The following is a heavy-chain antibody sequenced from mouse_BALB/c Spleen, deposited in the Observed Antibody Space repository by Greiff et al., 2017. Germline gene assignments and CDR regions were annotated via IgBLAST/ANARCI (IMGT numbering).Heavy chain of an antibody. CDR1: GYTFTSYY. D-gene: IGHD4-1*01. Sequence: SGPELVKPGASVKMSCKASGYTFTSYYIHWVKQRPGQGLEWIGWIYPGDGSTKYNEKFKGKTTLTADKSSSTAYMLLSSLTSEDSAIYFCARRGRNWEDYFDYWGQGTTLTVSS. CDR2: IYPGDGST. V-gene: IGHV1S56*01. J-gene: IGHJ2*01. CDR3: ARRGRNWEDYFDY.